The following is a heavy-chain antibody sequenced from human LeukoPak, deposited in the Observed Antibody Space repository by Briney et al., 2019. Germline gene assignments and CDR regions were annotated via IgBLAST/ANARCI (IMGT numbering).Heavy chain of an antibody. J-gene: IGHJ3*02. CDR3: GRATYTSIWFYDAFDI. CDR2: INPYSGAT. Sequence: GASVTVSFKASGFTFTTYFMHWVRQAPGQELEWMGYINPYSGATHSAQKFQGRDTLTRDRSISTLYLELRMLTSDDTAVYYCGRATYTSIWFYDAFDIWGQGTMVTVSS. CDR1: GFTFTTYF. D-gene: IGHD6-13*01. V-gene: IGHV1-2*02.